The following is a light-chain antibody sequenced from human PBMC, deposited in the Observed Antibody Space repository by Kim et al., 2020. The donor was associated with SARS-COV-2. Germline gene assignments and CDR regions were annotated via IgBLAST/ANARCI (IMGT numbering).Light chain of an antibody. CDR3: QLYNSYPYT. J-gene: IGKJ2*01. V-gene: IGKV1-13*02. Sequence: SVSGGDRVTHAWRASQGISSALVWYQQKPGKAPKLLIYDVSCLESGVPSRLSGSGYGKDFTRTISRLQSEDFAAYYCQLYNSYPYTFGQGTKLDI. CDR2: DVS. CDR1: QGISSA.